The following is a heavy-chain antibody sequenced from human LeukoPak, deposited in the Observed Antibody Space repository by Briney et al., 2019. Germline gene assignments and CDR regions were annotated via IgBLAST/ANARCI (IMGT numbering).Heavy chain of an antibody. J-gene: IGHJ6*03. CDR3: ARAPYYDFWSGPYYMDV. CDR1: GGSISSSSYY. CDR2: IYYSGST. Sequence: SETLSLTCTVSGGSISSSSYYWGWIRQPPGKGLEWIGSIYYSGSTYYNPSLKSRVTISVDTSKNQFSLKLSSVTAADTAVYYCARAPYYDFWSGPYYMDVWGKGTTVTVSS. D-gene: IGHD3-3*01. V-gene: IGHV4-39*07.